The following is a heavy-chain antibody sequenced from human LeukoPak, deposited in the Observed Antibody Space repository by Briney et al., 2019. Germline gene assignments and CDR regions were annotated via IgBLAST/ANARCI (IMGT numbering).Heavy chain of an antibody. CDR2: INHSGST. V-gene: IGHV4-34*01. J-gene: IGHJ3*02. Sequence: SETLSLTCAVYGGSFSGYYWSWIRQPPGKGLEWIGEINHSGSTNYNPSLKSRVTIPVDTSKNQFSLKLSSVTAADTAVYYCARHPRYCSSTSCYRGAFDIWGQGTMVTVSS. D-gene: IGHD2-2*02. CDR3: ARHPRYCSSTSCYRGAFDI. CDR1: GGSFSGYY.